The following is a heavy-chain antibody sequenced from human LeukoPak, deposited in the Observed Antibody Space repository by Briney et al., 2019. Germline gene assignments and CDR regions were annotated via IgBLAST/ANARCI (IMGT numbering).Heavy chain of an antibody. J-gene: IGHJ4*02. Sequence: PGGSLRLSCAASGFTVRAHYMSWVRQAPGKGLEWVSVIYSGGSTYYADSVKGRFTISRDNSKNTLYLQMNSLRAEDTAVYYCARDCCGYDTKYDYWGQGTLVTVSS. CDR1: GFTVRAHY. V-gene: IGHV3-66*01. CDR3: ARDCCGYDTKYDY. CDR2: IYSGGST. D-gene: IGHD5-12*01.